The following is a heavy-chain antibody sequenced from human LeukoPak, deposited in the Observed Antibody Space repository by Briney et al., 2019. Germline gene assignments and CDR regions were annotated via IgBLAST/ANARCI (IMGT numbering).Heavy chain of an antibody. Sequence: PGGSLRLSCAASGFTFSSYAMSWVRQAPGKGLEWVSAISGSGGSTYYADSVKGRFTISRDNSKNTLYLQMNSLRAEDTAVYYCAEASVVVVVAATPSYWGQGTLVTVSS. V-gene: IGHV3-23*01. CDR2: ISGSGGST. J-gene: IGHJ4*02. CDR1: GFTFSSYA. CDR3: AEASVVVVVAATPSY. D-gene: IGHD2-15*01.